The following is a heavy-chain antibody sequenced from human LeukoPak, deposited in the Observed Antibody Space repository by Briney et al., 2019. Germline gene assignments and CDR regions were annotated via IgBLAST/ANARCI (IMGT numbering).Heavy chain of an antibody. CDR2: IYSSGRT. D-gene: IGHD5-18*01. CDR3: ARTVDTPGWFDP. J-gene: IGHJ5*02. CDR1: GGSISSHQ. Sequence: SETQSLTCNVSGGSISSHQWSWIRQPAGRGLEWIGRIYSSGRTNYNPSLKSRVTMSVDTSKNQIFLRLKSVTAADTAVYYCARTVDTPGWFDPWGQGTLVTVSS. V-gene: IGHV4-4*07.